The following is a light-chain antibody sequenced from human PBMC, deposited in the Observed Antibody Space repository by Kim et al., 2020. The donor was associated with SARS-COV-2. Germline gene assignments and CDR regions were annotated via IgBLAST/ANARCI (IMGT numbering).Light chain of an antibody. CDR3: NSRDGTADRLV. CDR1: SLENYS. CDR2: SNN. V-gene: IGLV3-19*01. Sequence: IKCQGESLENYSASWYQQKPGQAPILVTYSNNKRPSGIPARFSGSSSGKTASLTITGTQAEDEADYYCNSRDGTADRLVFGGGTQLTVL. J-gene: IGLJ2*01.